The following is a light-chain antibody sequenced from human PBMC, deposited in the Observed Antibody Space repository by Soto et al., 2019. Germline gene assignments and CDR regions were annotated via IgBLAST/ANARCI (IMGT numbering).Light chain of an antibody. CDR1: QSVSRD. CDR3: QQYNDWPLT. J-gene: IGKJ4*01. Sequence: EVVMTHSPATLSVSPGERATLSCRASQSVSRDLAWYQQKPGQAPRLLIYDISTRATGIPTRFSGSGSGTEFTLTISSLQSEDFAVYYCQQYNDWPLTFGGGTKVDIK. CDR2: DIS. V-gene: IGKV3D-15*01.